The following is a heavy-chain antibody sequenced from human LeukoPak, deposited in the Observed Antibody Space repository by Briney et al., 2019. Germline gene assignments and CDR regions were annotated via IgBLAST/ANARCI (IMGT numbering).Heavy chain of an antibody. Sequence: ASVKVSCKASGYTFTSYDINWVRQATGQGLEWMGWMNPNSGNTGYAQKFQGRVIMTRNTSISTAYMELSSLRSEDTAVYYCAREYLRYSSSWYGFGFDPWGQGTLVTVSS. D-gene: IGHD6-13*01. CDR3: AREYLRYSSSWYGFGFDP. CDR2: MNPNSGNT. J-gene: IGHJ5*02. CDR1: GYTFTSYD. V-gene: IGHV1-8*01.